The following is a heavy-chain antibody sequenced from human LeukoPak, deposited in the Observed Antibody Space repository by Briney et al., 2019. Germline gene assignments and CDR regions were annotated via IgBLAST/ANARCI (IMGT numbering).Heavy chain of an antibody. V-gene: IGHV1-2*06. J-gene: IGHJ1*01. CDR2: INPNSGGT. Sequence: ASVKVSCKASGYTFTGYYMHWVRQAPGQGLEWMGRINPNSGGTNYAQKFQGRVTITTDESTSTAYMELSSLRSEDTAVYYCAREETMVVAPQAPGYFQHWGQGTLVTVSS. CDR1: GYTFTGYY. D-gene: IGHD4-23*01. CDR3: AREETMVVAPQAPGYFQH.